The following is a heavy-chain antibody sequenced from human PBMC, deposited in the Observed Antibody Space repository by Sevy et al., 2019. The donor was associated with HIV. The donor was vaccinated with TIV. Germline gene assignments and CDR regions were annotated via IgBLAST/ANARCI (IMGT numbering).Heavy chain of an antibody. D-gene: IGHD3-22*01. CDR3: ARDRYYDASGYYYYYYGMDV. Sequence: GGSLRLSCAASGLSVSDNYMNWVRQAPGKGLELVSVIYSDGRTYYADSVKGRFTISRENSENTLYLHMNNLRPEDPAVYYCARDRYYDASGYYYYYYGMDVWGQGTTVTVSS. CDR1: GLSVSDNY. J-gene: IGHJ6*02. CDR2: IYSDGRT. V-gene: IGHV3-66*01.